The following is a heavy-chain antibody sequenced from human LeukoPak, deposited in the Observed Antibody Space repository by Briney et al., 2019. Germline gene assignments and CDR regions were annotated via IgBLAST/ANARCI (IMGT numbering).Heavy chain of an antibody. CDR2: INPHGGGT. J-gene: IGHJ4*02. V-gene: IGHV1-2*06. CDR1: GYTFIGYY. D-gene: IGHD5-18*01. CDR3: ASGHNVDTSMVAD. Sequence: ASVTVSCKASGYTFIGYYMHWVRQAPGQGLQWMGRINPHGGGTNYAQKFQGRVTMTRDTSISTAYMKLSSLGSDDTAVYYCASGHNVDTSMVADWGQGTLVTVSS.